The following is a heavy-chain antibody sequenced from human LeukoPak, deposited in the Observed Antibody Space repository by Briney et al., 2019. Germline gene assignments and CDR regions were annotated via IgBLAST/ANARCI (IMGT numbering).Heavy chain of an antibody. J-gene: IGHJ6*02. D-gene: IGHD2-21*02. Sequence: GGSLRLSCAASGFTFSSYGMHWVRQASGKGLEWVGRIRSKANSYATAYAASVKGRFTISRDDSKNTAYLQMNSLKTEDTAVYYCISRVGDCPPTRGCYYYGMDVWGQGTTVTVSS. V-gene: IGHV3-73*01. CDR3: ISRVGDCPPTRGCYYYGMDV. CDR2: IRSKANSYAT. CDR1: GFTFSSYG.